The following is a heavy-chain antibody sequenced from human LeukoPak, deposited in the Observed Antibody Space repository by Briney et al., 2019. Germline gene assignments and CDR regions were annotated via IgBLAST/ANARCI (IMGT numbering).Heavy chain of an antibody. CDR2: VYDGGRT. Sequence: KSSETLSLTCTVSGDSIGTYFWNWIRQSAGEGLEWIGHVYDGGRTNYNPSLKGRVTISVDTSRNLFSLRLSSVTAADTAVYYCARDFVEPGVVGFDMWGQGTMVTVSS. D-gene: IGHD1-1*01. CDR3: ARDFVEPGVVGFDM. V-gene: IGHV4-4*07. CDR1: GDSIGTYF. J-gene: IGHJ3*02.